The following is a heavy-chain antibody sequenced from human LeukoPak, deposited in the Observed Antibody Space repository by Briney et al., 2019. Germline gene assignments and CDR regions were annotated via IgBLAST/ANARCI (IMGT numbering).Heavy chain of an antibody. J-gene: IGHJ3*02. V-gene: IGHV3-21*01. CDR1: GFTFSSYS. D-gene: IGHD7-27*01. Sequence: GGSLRLSCAASGFTFSSYSMNCVRQAPGKGLEWVSSISSSSSYIYYADSVKGRFTISRDNAKNSLYLQMNSLRAEDTAVYYCARSLWGSYAFDIWGQGTMVTVSS. CDR3: ARSLWGSYAFDI. CDR2: ISSSSSYI.